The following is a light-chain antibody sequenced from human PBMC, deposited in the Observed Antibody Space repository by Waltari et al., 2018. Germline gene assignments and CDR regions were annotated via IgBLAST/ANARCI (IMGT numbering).Light chain of an antibody. CDR1: QGISNS. J-gene: IGKJ1*01. CDR3: QQYYNTPLT. V-gene: IGKV1-NL1*01. CDR2: APS. Sequence: IQMTQSPSSLSASLGDRVTITCRVSQGISNSLARYQQKPGKAPKLLLHAPSRLESGVPSRFSGSGSGTDYTLTISSLQPEDFATYYCQQYYNTPLTFGQGTKVEIK.